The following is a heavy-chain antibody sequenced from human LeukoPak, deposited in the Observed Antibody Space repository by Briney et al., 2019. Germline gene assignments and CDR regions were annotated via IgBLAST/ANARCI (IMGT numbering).Heavy chain of an antibody. CDR3: ARGVSNDILTGYLSEWFDP. D-gene: IGHD3-9*01. V-gene: IGHV4-4*07. J-gene: IGHJ5*02. CDR2: IYTSGST. Sequence: SETLSLTCTVSGGSISSYYWSWIRQPAGKGLEWIGRIYTSGSTNYNPSLKSRVTMSVDTSKNQFSLKLSSVTAADTAVYYCARGVSNDILTGYLSEWFDPWGQGTLVTVSS. CDR1: GGSISSYY.